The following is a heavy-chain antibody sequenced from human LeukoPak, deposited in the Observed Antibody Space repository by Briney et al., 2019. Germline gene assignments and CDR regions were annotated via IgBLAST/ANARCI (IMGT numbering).Heavy chain of an antibody. D-gene: IGHD2-2*01. Sequence: SETLSLTCAVSGGSISSGGYSWSWIRQPPGKGLEWIGYIYHSGSTYYNPSLKSRVTISVDRSKNQFSLKLSSVTAADTAVYYCARGRTYAGIIRFDPWGQGTLVTVSS. V-gene: IGHV4-30-2*01. CDR3: ARGRTYAGIIRFDP. J-gene: IGHJ5*02. CDR2: IYHSGST. CDR1: GGSISSGGYS.